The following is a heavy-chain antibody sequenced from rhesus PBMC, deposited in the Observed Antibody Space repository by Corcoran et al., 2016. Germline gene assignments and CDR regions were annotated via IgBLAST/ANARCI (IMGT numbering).Heavy chain of an antibody. D-gene: IGHD6-25*01. Sequence: EVQLVESGGGLVQPGGSLRLSCAASGSTFSDYWMSWVRQAPGKGLDWVGRIISQAYGGTAAYAEAVKGRCTISRDDSKKTLYLQMNGLGTEDTAVYYCTRAVNSCSWNGADYWGQGVLVTVSS. CDR1: GSTFSDYW. CDR2: IISQAYGGTA. CDR3: TRAVNSCSWNGADY. J-gene: IGHJ4*01. V-gene: IGHV3-16*02.